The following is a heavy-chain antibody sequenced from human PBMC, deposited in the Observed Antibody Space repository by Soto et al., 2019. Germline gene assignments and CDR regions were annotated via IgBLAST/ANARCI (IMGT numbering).Heavy chain of an antibody. CDR2: IDHKRGDT. CDR3: ARALDDSVTGFHF. Sequence: QVQLVQSGAEVKKPGASVKVSCKASGYIFTDYYIHRVRQAPGQGFAWTGWIDHKRGDTAYAQNFQGRVTIPRDASISTAYMELNSLRSDATGVYFCARALDDSVTGFHFWGQGALVAVSS. D-gene: IGHD3-9*01. J-gene: IGHJ4*02. CDR1: GYIFTDYY. V-gene: IGHV1-2*02.